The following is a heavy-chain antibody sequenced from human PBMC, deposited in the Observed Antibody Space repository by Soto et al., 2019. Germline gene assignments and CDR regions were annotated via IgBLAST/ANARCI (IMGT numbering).Heavy chain of an antibody. CDR3: AKGCSGGSCYQNWFDP. CDR2: ISGSGGST. CDR1: GFTFSSYA. D-gene: IGHD2-15*01. J-gene: IGHJ5*02. Sequence: GGSLRLSCAASGFTFSSYAMSWVRQAPGKGLEWVSAISGSGGSTYYADSVKGRFTISRDNSKNTLYLQMNSLRAEDTAVYYCAKGCSGGSCYQNWFDPWGQGTLVTVSS. V-gene: IGHV3-23*01.